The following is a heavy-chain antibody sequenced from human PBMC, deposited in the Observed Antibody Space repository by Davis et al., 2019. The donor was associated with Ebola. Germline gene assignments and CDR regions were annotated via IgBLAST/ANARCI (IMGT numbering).Heavy chain of an antibody. CDR2: IIPILGIT. J-gene: IGHJ4*02. V-gene: IGHV1-69*04. D-gene: IGHD2-8*01. CDR3: ATRLGYCTNGVGKTMHFPFDY. CDR1: AGTFSSYA. Sequence: SVKVSCKASAGTFSSYAISWVRQAPGQGLQWMGRIIPILGITNYAQKFQGSLTITADKSTSTAYMELSSMRSEDTAVYYCATRLGYCTNGVGKTMHFPFDYWGQGTLVTVSS.